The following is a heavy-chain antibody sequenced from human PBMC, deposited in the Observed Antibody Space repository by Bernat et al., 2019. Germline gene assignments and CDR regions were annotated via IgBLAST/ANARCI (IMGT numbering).Heavy chain of an antibody. CDR1: GGSISSNSYY. J-gene: IGHJ4*02. Sequence: QLQLQESGPGLVKPSETLSLTCTVSGGSISSNSYYWGWIRQPPGKGLEWIGSIYYSGSTYYNPSLKSRVTISVDTSKNQFSLKLSSVTAADTAVYYCARRDCSGGSCHLYFDYWGQGTLVTVSS. D-gene: IGHD2-15*01. CDR2: IYYSGST. CDR3: ARRDCSGGSCHLYFDY. V-gene: IGHV4-39*01.